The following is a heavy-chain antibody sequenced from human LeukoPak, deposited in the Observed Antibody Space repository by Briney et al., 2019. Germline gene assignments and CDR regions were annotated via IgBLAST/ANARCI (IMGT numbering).Heavy chain of an antibody. J-gene: IGHJ4*02. CDR1: GFPFSDFH. V-gene: IGHV3-11*04. CDR2: ITSGGGFK. Sequence: TGGSLRLSCVGAGFPFSDFHMSWIRQAPGKGLEWVSYITSGGGFKYYADSVKGRFSISRDDSKNSVFLQMNSLGVEDTAVYYCARVRPGSSGSYYRTSWGQGTLVTVSS. D-gene: IGHD3-22*01. CDR3: ARVRPGSSGSYYRTS.